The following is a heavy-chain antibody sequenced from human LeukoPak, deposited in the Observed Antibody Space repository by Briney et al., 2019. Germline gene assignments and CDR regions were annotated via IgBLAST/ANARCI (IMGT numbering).Heavy chain of an antibody. J-gene: IGHJ6*02. CDR2: ISGHTGNT. V-gene: IGHV1-18*01. CDR1: GYTFTSYG. CDR3: ARGGHDFWSGYYGMAV. D-gene: IGHD3-3*01. Sequence: ASVKVSCKASGYTFTSYGISWVRQAPGQGLEWMGWISGHTGNTQYAQNFQGRVSTTTDTSTRTAYMELRSLTSDDTAVYYCARGGHDFWSGYYGMAVWGQGTTVTVSS.